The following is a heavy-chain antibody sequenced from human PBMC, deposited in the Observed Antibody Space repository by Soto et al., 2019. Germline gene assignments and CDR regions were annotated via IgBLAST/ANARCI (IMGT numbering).Heavy chain of an antibody. CDR3: ARAPRVRILEWLPHNWFDP. V-gene: IGHV3-11*01. CDR2: ISSSGSTI. CDR1: GFTFSDYY. D-gene: IGHD3-3*01. J-gene: IGHJ5*02. Sequence: NPGGSLRLSCAASGFTFSDYYMSWIRQAPGKGLEWVSYISSSGSTIYYADSVKGRFTISRDNAKNSLYLQMNSLRAEDTAVYYCARAPRVRILEWLPHNWFDPWGQGTLVTVSS.